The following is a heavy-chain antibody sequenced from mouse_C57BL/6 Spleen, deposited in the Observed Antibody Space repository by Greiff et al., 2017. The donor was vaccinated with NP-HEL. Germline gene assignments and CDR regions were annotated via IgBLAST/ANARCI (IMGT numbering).Heavy chain of an antibody. CDR1: GYTFTEYT. CDR3: ARHEEEGYYGNWGYYAMDY. CDR2: FYPGSGSI. Sequence: VQRVESGAELVKPGASVKLSCKASGYTFTEYTIHWVKQRSGQGLEWIGWFYPGSGSIKYNEKFKDKATLTADKSSSTVYMELSRLTSEDSAVYCCARHEEEGYYGNWGYYAMDYWGQGTSVTVSS. D-gene: IGHD2-1*01. V-gene: IGHV1-62-2*01. J-gene: IGHJ4*01.